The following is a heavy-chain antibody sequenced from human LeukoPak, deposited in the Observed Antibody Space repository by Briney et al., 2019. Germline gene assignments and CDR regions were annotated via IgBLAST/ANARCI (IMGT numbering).Heavy chain of an antibody. CDR2: INHSGST. D-gene: IGHD5-12*01. J-gene: IGHJ5*02. Sequence: TSETLSLTCAVYGGSFSGYYWSWIRQPPGKGLEWIGEINHSGSTNYNPSLKSRVTISVDTSKNQFSLKLSSVTAADTAVYYCAREGQYSGYDSFDPWGQGTLVTVSS. CDR1: GGSFSGYY. V-gene: IGHV4-34*01. CDR3: AREGQYSGYDSFDP.